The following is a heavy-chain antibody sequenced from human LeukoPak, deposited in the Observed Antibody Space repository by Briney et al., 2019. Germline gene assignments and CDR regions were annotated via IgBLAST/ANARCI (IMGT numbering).Heavy chain of an antibody. CDR3: ARDSSGYDFWSGYYTWPKGDAFDI. J-gene: IGHJ3*02. CDR2: ISSSSSTI. V-gene: IGHV3-48*01. CDR1: GFTFSSYS. Sequence: PGGSLRLSCAASGFTFSSYSMNWVRQAPGKGPEWVSYISSSSSTIYYADSVKGRFTFSRDNAKSSLYLQMNSLRAEDTAVYYCARDSSGYDFWSGYYTWPKGDAFDIWGQGTMVTVSS. D-gene: IGHD3-3*01.